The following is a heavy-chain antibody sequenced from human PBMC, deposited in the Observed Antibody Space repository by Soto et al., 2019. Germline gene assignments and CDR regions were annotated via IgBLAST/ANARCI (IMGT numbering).Heavy chain of an antibody. V-gene: IGHV3-11*01. Sequence: QVQLVESGGDLVKPGGSLRLSCAASGYTFSDYYLSWIRQAPGKGLEWISYIDTSSTKIYYADSVKGRFTISRDNGKNSLFLEMNSLRVEDTAVYFCASHYDLWSGYLSPVDYRGQGTLVTVSS. J-gene: IGHJ4*02. CDR1: GYTFSDYY. D-gene: IGHD3-3*01. CDR3: ASHYDLWSGYLSPVDY. CDR2: IDTSSTKI.